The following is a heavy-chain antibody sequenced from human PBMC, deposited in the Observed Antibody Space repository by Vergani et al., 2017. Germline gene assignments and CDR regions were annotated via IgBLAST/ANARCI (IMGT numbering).Heavy chain of an antibody. CDR1: GGTFSSYA. J-gene: IGHJ6*03. D-gene: IGHD2-2*01. CDR3: SRGIYWSSTSCDPYYYYYMDV. V-gene: IGHV1-69*01. Sequence: QVQLVQSGAEVKEPGSSVKVSCKASGGTFSSYAISWVRQAPGQGLEWMGGIIPNFGTANYVQKFQGRVTITADESTSTAYMELSSLRSEDTAVYYCSRGIYWSSTSCDPYYYYYMDVWGKGTTVTVSS. CDR2: IIPNFGTA.